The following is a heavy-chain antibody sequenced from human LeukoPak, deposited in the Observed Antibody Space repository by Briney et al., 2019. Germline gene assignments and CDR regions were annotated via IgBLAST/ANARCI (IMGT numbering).Heavy chain of an antibody. CDR2: ISYDGSNK. J-gene: IGHJ4*02. Sequence: PGGSLRLSCAASGFTFSSYAMHWVRQAPGKGLEWVAVISYDGSNKYYADSVKGRFTISRDNSKNTLYLQMNSLRAEDTAVYYCARATNYWHTLIEFWGQGTLVTVSS. D-gene: IGHD5-24*01. CDR1: GFTFSSYA. V-gene: IGHV3-30*04. CDR3: ARATNYWHTLIEF.